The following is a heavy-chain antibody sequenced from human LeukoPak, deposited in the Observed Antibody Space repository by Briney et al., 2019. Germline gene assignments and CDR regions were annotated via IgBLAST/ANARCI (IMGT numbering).Heavy chain of an antibody. CDR3: AKASYSSSYYFDY. CDR2: ISGSGGST. J-gene: IGHJ4*02. Sequence: PGGSLRLSCAASGFTFSSYAMSWVRQAPGKGLEWVSAISGSGGSTYYADSVKGRSTISRDNSKNTLYLQMNSLRAEDTAVYYCAKASYSSSYYFDYWGQGTLVTVSS. V-gene: IGHV3-23*01. D-gene: IGHD6-6*01. CDR1: GFTFSSYA.